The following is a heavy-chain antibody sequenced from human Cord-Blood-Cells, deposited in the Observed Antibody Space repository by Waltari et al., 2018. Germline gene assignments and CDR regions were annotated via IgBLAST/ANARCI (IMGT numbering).Heavy chain of an antibody. J-gene: IGHJ4*02. CDR1: GYTFTSYD. CDR3: ARCKVGGSCYYFDY. CDR2: MNPNSGNT. D-gene: IGHD2-15*01. Sequence: VQLVQSGAEVKKPGASVKVSCKASGYTFTSYDTNWVLQATGQGLEWMGWMNPNSGNTGYAQKFQGRVTSTRNTSISTAYMELSSLRSEDTAVYYCARCKVGGSCYYFDYWGQGTLVTVSS. V-gene: IGHV1-8*03.